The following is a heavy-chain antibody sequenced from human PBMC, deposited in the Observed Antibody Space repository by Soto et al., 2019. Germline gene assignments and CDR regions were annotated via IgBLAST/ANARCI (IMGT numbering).Heavy chain of an antibody. CDR3: ARPPPERTMVRGATPRARYYYYYGMDV. CDR1: GGTFSSYA. D-gene: IGHD3-10*01. V-gene: IGHV1-69*01. Sequence: QVQLVQSGAEVKKLGPSVKVSCKASGGTFSSYAISWVRQAPGQGLEWMVGIIPTFGTANYAQKFQGRVTITADEATSTAYMELSSLSSEDTAVYYCARPPPERTMVRGATPRARYYYYYGMDVWGQGTTVTVSS. J-gene: IGHJ6*02. CDR2: IIPTFGTA.